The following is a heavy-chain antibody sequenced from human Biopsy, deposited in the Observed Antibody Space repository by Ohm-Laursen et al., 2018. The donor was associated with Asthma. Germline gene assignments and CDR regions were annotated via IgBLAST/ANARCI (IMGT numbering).Heavy chain of an antibody. J-gene: IGHJ6*02. CDR1: GNTLTGLA. Sequence: ASVKVSCKVSGNTLTGLAMHWVRQAPGKGLEWMGGFNPENGDKIYAEMLQGRVTMTEDTSSDTAYMELRSLRSDDTAVYYCATDSLSHGTVICVGGFDVWGQGTPVTVSS. CDR3: ATDSLSHGTVICVGGFDV. V-gene: IGHV1-24*01. CDR2: FNPENGDK. D-gene: IGHD1-14*01.